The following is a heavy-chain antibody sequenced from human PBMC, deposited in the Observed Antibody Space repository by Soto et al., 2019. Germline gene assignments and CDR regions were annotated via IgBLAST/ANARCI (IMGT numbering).Heavy chain of an antibody. D-gene: IGHD1-26*01. CDR3: ARSQWELQHDAFDI. Sequence: VASVKVSCKASGYTFTYRYLHWVRQAPGQALEWMGWITPFNGNTNYAQKFQDRVTITRDRSMSTAYMELSSLRSEDTAMYYCARSQWELQHDAFDIWGQGTMVTVSS. J-gene: IGHJ3*02. V-gene: IGHV1-45*02. CDR1: GYTFTYRY. CDR2: ITPFNGNT.